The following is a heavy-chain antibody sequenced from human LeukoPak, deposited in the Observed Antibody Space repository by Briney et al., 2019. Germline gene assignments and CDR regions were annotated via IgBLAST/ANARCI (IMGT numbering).Heavy chain of an antibody. CDR2: MNPNSGNT. CDR1: GYTFTSYD. CDR3: ARYGSGSYYSLTYYYYGMDV. V-gene: IGHV1-8*02. J-gene: IGHJ6*02. D-gene: IGHD3-10*01. Sequence: ASVKVSCKASGYTFTSYDINWVRQATGQGLEWMGWMNPNSGNTGYAQKFQGRVTMTRNTSISTAYMELSSLRSEDTAVYYCARYGSGSYYSLTYYYYGMDVWGQGTTVTVSS.